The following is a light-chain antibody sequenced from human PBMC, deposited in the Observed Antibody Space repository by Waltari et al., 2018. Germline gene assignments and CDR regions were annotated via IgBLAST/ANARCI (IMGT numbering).Light chain of an antibody. V-gene: IGLV8-61*01. CDR2: KAN. CDR1: SGALSTTSY. J-gene: IGLJ3*02. Sequence: QTVVTQEPSLSVSPGGTVTLPCALCSGALSTTSYATWYQQTPGQAPRTLVYKANARSSGVPDRFSGSILGDTAALTITGAHADDESDYYCALYMGSGIWVFGGGTRLTVL. CDR3: ALYMGSGIWV.